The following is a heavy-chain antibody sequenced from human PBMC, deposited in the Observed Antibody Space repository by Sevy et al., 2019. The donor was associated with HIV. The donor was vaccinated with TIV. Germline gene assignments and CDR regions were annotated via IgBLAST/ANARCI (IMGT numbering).Heavy chain of an antibody. D-gene: IGHD3-22*01. CDR1: GYTFTSYG. CDR2: ISAYNGNT. J-gene: IGHJ5*02. Sequence: ASVKVSCKASGYTFTSYGISWVRQAPGQGLEWMGWISAYNGNTNYPQKLQGRVTMTTDTSTSTAYMELRSLRSDDTAVYYCARVRYYYYSSGALPGWFDPWGQGTLVTVSS. V-gene: IGHV1-18*01. CDR3: ARVRYYYYSSGALPGWFDP.